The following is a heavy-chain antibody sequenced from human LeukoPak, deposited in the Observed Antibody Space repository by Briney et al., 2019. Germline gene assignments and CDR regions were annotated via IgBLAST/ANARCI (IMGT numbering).Heavy chain of an antibody. V-gene: IGHV3-21*01. CDR3: ASRYCSGGSCYSGWGAGFDP. J-gene: IGHJ5*02. D-gene: IGHD2-15*01. CDR2: ISSSSSYI. Sequence: GGSLRLSCAASGFTFSSYSMNWVRQAPGKGLEWVSSISSSSSYIYYADSVKGRFTISRDNAKNSLYLQMNSLRAEDTAVYHCASRYCSGGSCYSGWGAGFDPWGQGTLVTVSS. CDR1: GFTFSSYS.